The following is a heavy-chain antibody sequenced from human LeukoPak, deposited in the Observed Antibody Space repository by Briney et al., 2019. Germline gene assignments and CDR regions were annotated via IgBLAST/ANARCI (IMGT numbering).Heavy chain of an antibody. CDR2: INQSGST. Sequence: NASETLSLTCAVYGGSFSGYYWSWIRQPPGKGLEWIGEINQSGSTNYNPSLKSRVTISVDTSKNQFSLKLSSVTAADTAVYYCARGRHIVVVTAIRYWGQGTLVTVSS. V-gene: IGHV4-34*01. CDR1: GGSFSGYY. J-gene: IGHJ4*02. CDR3: ARGRHIVVVTAIRY. D-gene: IGHD2-21*02.